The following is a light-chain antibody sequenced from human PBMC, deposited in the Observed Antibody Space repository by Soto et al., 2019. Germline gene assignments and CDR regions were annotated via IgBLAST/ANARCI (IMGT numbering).Light chain of an antibody. CDR1: QSLLQSNGNNY. Sequence: DIVMTQSPLSLPVTPGEPASISCRSSQSLLQSNGNNYLDWYLQKPGQSPQLLIYLGSNRASGVPDRFSGSGSDTDITLKMRRVEAEDVGVDDSMQSLQTPLTFGGATKVQIK. CDR2: LGS. V-gene: IGKV2-28*01. CDR3: MQSLQTPLT. J-gene: IGKJ4*01.